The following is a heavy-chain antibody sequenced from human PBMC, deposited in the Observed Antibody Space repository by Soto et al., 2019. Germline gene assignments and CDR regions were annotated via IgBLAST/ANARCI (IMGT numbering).Heavy chain of an antibody. V-gene: IGHV1-18*04. CDR3: ARDQFGTFSH. CDR2: ISVCNGSR. Sequence: QVHLVQSGPEVKKAGASVKVSCKSSGYNFSHYDISWVRQAPGQGLEWMGWISVCNGSRRYAQNFQGRVTMTTDTSTSTAYMDLRILRSEDTAVYFCARDQFGTFSHWGQGTLVTVSS. D-gene: IGHD3-16*01. J-gene: IGHJ4*02. CDR1: GYNFSHYD.